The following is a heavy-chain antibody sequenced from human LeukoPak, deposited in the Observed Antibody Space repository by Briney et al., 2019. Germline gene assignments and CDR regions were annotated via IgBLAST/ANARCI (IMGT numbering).Heavy chain of an antibody. CDR2: ISGGGFTT. J-gene: IGHJ4*02. D-gene: IGHD5-18*01. Sequence: GGSLRLSCAASGFTFSGYAMNWVRQAPGKGLEWVSAISGGGFTTYYTDSVKGRFTISRDNAKNSLYLQMNSLRAEDTAVYYCAREPTAMILWGQGTLVTVSS. CDR3: AREPTAMIL. CDR1: GFTFSGYA. V-gene: IGHV3-23*01.